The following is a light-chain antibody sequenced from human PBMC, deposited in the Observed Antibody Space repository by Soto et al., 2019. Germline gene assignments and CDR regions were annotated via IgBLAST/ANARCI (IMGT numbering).Light chain of an antibody. CDR3: QQRSSCPPYT. V-gene: IGKV3-11*01. Sequence: EIVLTQSPATLSLSPGERATLSCRASQSVSSYLAWYQQKTGQAPRLLIFDASNRAAGIPARLSGSGSGTAFYLTISSIQPEDFAVYYCQQRSSCPPYTFGQGTKLEIK. CDR1: QSVSSY. J-gene: IGKJ2*01. CDR2: DAS.